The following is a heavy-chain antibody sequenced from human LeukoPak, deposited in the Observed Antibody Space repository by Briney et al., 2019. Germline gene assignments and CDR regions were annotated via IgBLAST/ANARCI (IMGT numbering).Heavy chain of an antibody. CDR2: ISAYNGNT. Sequence: ASVKVSCKASGYTFTSYGISWVRQAPGQGLEWMGWISAYNGNTNYAQKLQGRVTMTTDTSTSTAYMELRSLRSDDTAVYYCARVDRLLWFGAFYDMDVWGKGTTVTVSS. CDR1: GYTFTSYG. CDR3: ARVDRLLWFGAFYDMDV. J-gene: IGHJ6*04. V-gene: IGHV1-18*04. D-gene: IGHD3-10*01.